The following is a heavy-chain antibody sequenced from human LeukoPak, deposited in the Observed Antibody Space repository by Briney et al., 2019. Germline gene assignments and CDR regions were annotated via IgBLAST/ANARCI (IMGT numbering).Heavy chain of an antibody. J-gene: IGHJ6*02. Sequence: GRSLRLSCAASGFTFSSYGMHWVRQAPGKGLEWVAVISYDGSNKYYADSVKGRFTISRDNSKNTLYLQMNSLRAEDTAVYYCAKPLRPYYDIYGMDVWGQGTTVTVSS. CDR1: GFTFSSYG. D-gene: IGHD3-9*01. CDR3: AKPLRPYYDIYGMDV. CDR2: ISYDGSNK. V-gene: IGHV3-30*18.